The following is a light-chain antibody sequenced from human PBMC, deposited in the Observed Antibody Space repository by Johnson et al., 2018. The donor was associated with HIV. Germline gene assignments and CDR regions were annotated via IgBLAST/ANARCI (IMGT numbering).Light chain of an antibody. J-gene: IGLJ1*01. Sequence: QSVLTQPPSVSAAPGQKVTISCSGSSANIGDNYVSWYQQLPGTAPKLLIYDNNKRPSGIPDRFSGSKSGTSATLGITGPQTGDEADYYCGTWDSSLSAGNVFGTGTKVTVL. CDR1: SANIGDNY. CDR2: DNN. V-gene: IGLV1-51*01. CDR3: GTWDSSLSAGNV.